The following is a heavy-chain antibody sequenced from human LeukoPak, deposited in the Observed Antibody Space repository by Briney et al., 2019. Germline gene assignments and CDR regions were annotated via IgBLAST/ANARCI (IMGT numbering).Heavy chain of an antibody. CDR3: ARALGSPLDF. Sequence: GGSLRLSCAASGFTFSRSWMDWVRQSPGKGLVWVSRLNDDGSTTTYADSVKGRFTISRDNAKNTLYLQMNSLRAEDTAVYYCARALGSPLDFWGQGTLVTVSS. V-gene: IGHV3-74*01. D-gene: IGHD1-26*01. CDR2: LNDDGSTT. J-gene: IGHJ4*02. CDR1: GFTFSRSW.